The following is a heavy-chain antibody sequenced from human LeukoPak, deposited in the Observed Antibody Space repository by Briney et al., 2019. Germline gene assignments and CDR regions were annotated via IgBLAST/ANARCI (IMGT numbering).Heavy chain of an antibody. CDR1: GGSISSSSYS. D-gene: IGHD2-15*01. Sequence: SETLSLTCTVSGGSISSSSYSWGWIRQPPGKGLEWIGSIYYSGSTYYNPSLKSRVTISVDTSKNQFSLKLSSVTAADTAVYYCAVVAATPGIDPWGQGTLVTVSS. V-gene: IGHV4-39*01. CDR3: AVVAATPGIDP. CDR2: IYYSGST. J-gene: IGHJ5*02.